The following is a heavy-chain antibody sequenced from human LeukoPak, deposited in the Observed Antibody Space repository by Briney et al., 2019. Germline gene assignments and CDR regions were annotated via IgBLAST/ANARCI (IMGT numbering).Heavy chain of an antibody. J-gene: IGHJ4*02. Sequence: GESLKISCQGSGYSFTSYWIGWVRQMPGKGLEWMGIVYPDDSDTRYTPSFQGQVTISADKSISTAYLQWSSVEASDTAMYYCARHLGDYYDTSGYCSHFDYWGQGTLVTVSS. D-gene: IGHD3-22*01. CDR2: VYPDDSDT. CDR1: GYSFTSYW. CDR3: ARHLGDYYDTSGYCSHFDY. V-gene: IGHV5-51*01.